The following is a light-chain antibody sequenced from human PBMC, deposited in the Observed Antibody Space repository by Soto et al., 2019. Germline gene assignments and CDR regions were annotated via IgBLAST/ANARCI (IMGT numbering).Light chain of an antibody. CDR1: QSILYSPNNKNY. V-gene: IGKV4-1*01. CDR2: WAS. CDR3: XXYADTPRT. J-gene: IGKJ1*01. Sequence: DIVMTQSPDSLTVSLGERATINCKSSQSILYSPNNKNYLAWYQHKPGQPPKLLIYWASMRESGVPDRFRGSGSGTDFTLTISSLQAEDVAVXXXXXYADTPRTFGQGTKVEIK.